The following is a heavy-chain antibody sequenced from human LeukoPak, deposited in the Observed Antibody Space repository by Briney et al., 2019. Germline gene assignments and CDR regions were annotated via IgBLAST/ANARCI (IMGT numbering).Heavy chain of an antibody. V-gene: IGHV3-23*01. Sequence: GGSLRLSCAASGFTFSSYAMSWVRQAPGKGLEWVSAISGSGGSTYYADSVKGRFTISRDNSKNTLYLQMNSLRAEDTAVYYCAKGGGWSPAVLFDYWAREPWSPSPQ. CDR1: GFTFSSYA. CDR3: AKGGGWSPAVLFDY. D-gene: IGHD6-19*01. CDR2: ISGSGGST. J-gene: IGHJ4*02.